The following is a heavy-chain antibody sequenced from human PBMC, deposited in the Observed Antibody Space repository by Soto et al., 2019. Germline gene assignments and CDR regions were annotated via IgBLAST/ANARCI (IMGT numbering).Heavy chain of an antibody. J-gene: IGHJ3*01. Sequence: GESLKISCKGSGYSFAGYWIGWVRQMPAKGLDWMGVIYPGGSDTRYSPSFHGQVTISADKSISTAYLQWSSLKASDTAMYFCARLPGVRGVFDGFNVWGQGTMVTVSS. CDR2: IYPGGSDT. D-gene: IGHD3-10*01. CDR3: ARLPGVRGVFDGFNV. CDR1: GYSFAGYW. V-gene: IGHV5-51*01.